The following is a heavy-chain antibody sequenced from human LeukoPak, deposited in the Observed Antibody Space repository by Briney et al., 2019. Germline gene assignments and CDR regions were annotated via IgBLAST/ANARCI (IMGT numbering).Heavy chain of an antibody. Sequence: GGSLRLSCAASGFTFSSYGMHWVRQAPGKGLEWVAFVRYDGSNKYYADSVKGRFTISRDNAKNRLYLQMNSLRAEDTAVYYCAKDAHYHGSGSPRYYFDYWGQGTLVTVSS. CDR1: GFTFSSYG. V-gene: IGHV3-30*02. J-gene: IGHJ4*02. CDR2: VRYDGSNK. D-gene: IGHD3-10*01. CDR3: AKDAHYHGSGSPRYYFDY.